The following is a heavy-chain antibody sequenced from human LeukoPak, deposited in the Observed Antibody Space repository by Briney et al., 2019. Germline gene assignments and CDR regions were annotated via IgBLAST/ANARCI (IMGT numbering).Heavy chain of an antibody. Sequence: GGSLRLSCAASGFTFSSYAMSWVRQAPGKGLEWVSAISGSGGSTYYADSVKGRFTISRDNSKNTLYLQMNSLRAEDTAVYYCAEDLVVVPAAIPPGGFGMDVWGQGTTVTVSS. V-gene: IGHV3-23*01. CDR2: ISGSGGST. CDR1: GFTFSSYA. CDR3: AEDLVVVPAAIPPGGFGMDV. D-gene: IGHD2-2*02. J-gene: IGHJ6*02.